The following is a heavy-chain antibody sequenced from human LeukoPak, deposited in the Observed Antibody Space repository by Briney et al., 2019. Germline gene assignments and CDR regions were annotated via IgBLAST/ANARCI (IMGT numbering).Heavy chain of an antibody. D-gene: IGHD4-17*01. CDR3: ARKRGGHRDYGDYGNWFDP. J-gene: IGHJ5*02. CDR2: ISSSSSYI. CDR1: GFTFSSYS. Sequence: AGGSLRLSCAASGFTFSSYSMNWVRQAPGKGLEWVSSISSSSSYIYYADSVKGRFTISRDNAKNSLYLQMSSLRAEDTAVYYCARKRGGHRDYGDYGNWFDPWGQGTLVTVSS. V-gene: IGHV3-21*01.